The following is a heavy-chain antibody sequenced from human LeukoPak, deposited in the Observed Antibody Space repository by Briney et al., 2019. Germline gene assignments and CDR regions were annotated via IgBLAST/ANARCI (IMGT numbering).Heavy chain of an antibody. CDR2: IYHSGST. CDR3: ARGRAKSPLRMYYYGMDV. J-gene: IGHJ6*02. CDR1: GGSISSGGHS. D-gene: IGHD4-17*01. V-gene: IGHV4-30-2*01. Sequence: PSQTLSLTCAVSGGSISSGGHSWSWIRQPPGKGLEWIGYIYHSGSTYYNPSLKSRVTISVDRSKNQFSLKLSSVTAADTAVYYCARGRAKSPLRMYYYGMDVWGQGTTVTVSS.